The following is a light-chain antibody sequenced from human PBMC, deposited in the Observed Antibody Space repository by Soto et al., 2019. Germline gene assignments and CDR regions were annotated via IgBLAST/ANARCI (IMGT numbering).Light chain of an antibody. J-gene: IGKJ1*01. CDR2: KAS. Sequence: IQMTQSPSTLSASVGDRVTITCRASKSISIWLAWYQQKPGKAPKLLIYKASSLESGVPSRFSGSGSWTEFTLTISSLQTDDFATYYCQQYNSFTTFGQGTKVEIK. CDR1: KSISIW. CDR3: QQYNSFTT. V-gene: IGKV1-5*03.